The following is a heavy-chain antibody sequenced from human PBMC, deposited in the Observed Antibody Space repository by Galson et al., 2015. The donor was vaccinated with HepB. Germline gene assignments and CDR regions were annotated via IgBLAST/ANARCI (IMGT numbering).Heavy chain of an antibody. Sequence: SVKVSCKASGYTFTSCAMHWVRQAPGQRLEWMGWINAGNGNTKYSQKFQGRVTITRDTSASTAYMELSSLRSEDTAVYYCARGDLGYCSGGSCYSIPYYYYGMDVWGQGTTVTVSS. V-gene: IGHV1-3*01. CDR1: GYTFTSCA. J-gene: IGHJ6*02. D-gene: IGHD2-15*01. CDR3: ARGDLGYCSGGSCYSIPYYYYGMDV. CDR2: INAGNGNT.